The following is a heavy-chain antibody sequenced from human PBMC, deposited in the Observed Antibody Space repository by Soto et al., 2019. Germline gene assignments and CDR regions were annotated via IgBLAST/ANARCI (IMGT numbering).Heavy chain of an antibody. CDR3: VTRPAPYYADWSLDY. J-gene: IGHJ4*02. Sequence: EVQLVESGGDLVKPGGSLRLSCAASGLTFSNAWMTWVRQAPGKGLEWVGRIKSNTDGGALDYAAPLKGRFTISRDDSRSTLYLLLNSLKPEDTAVYYCVTRPAPYYADWSLDYWGQGTLVTVSS. V-gene: IGHV3-15*01. CDR1: GLTFSNAW. CDR2: IKSNTDGGAL. D-gene: IGHD3-16*01.